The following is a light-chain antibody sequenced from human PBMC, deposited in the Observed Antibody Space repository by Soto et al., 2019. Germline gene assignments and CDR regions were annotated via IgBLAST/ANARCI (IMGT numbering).Light chain of an antibody. J-gene: IGKJ4*01. Sequence: AIQMTQSPSSLSASVGDRVTITCRASQGVGNDLGWYQQKPGKAPKLLIYHAPTLHNGVSSRFSGSGSGTDFTLTISSLQPEDFATYYCLQDNSNPLTFGGGTKVGIK. CDR2: HAP. CDR3: LQDNSNPLT. CDR1: QGVGND. V-gene: IGKV1-6*01.